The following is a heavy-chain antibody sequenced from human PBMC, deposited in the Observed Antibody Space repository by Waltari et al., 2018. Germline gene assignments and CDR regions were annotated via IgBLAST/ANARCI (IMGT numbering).Heavy chain of an antibody. J-gene: IGHJ6*02. D-gene: IGHD6-19*01. CDR3: AGAGGAGAGPRYYYYGMDV. V-gene: IGHV4-59*01. CDR1: GGSISSYY. CDR2: IYYSGST. Sequence: QVQLQESGPGLVKPSETLSLTCTVSGGSISSYYWSWIRKPPGKGLEWIGYIYYSGSTNYNPSLTVRVTIPVDKSKIQFSLKLSAGTAADTAVYYCAGAGGAGAGPRYYYYGMDVWGQGTTVTVSS.